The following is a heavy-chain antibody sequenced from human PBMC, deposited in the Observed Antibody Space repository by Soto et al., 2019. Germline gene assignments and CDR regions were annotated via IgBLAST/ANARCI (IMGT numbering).Heavy chain of an antibody. CDR2: IYYSGST. V-gene: IGHV4-30-4*01. D-gene: IGHD2-15*01. CDR3: ARGNTPLDY. CDR1: GGSISSGDYY. J-gene: IGHJ4*02. Sequence: QVQLQESGPGLVKPSLTLSLTCTVSGGSISSGDYYWSWIRQPPGKGLEWIGYIYYSGSTYYNPSLKSRVTIAVDTSKNHFSLKVSSVTAADTAVDDCARGNTPLDYWGQGTLVTVSS.